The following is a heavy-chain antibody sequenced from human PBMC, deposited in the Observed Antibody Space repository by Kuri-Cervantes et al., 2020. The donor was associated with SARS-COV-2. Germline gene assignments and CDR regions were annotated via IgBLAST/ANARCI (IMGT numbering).Heavy chain of an antibody. CDR2: IRSKAYGGTT. Sequence: GGSLRLSCTASGFTFCDYAMSWVRQAPGKGLEWVGFIRSKAYGGTTEYAASVKGRFTISRDDSKSIAYLQMNSLTAEDTAVYYYGSEALDYYDSSLDYWGQGTLVTVSS. CDR1: GFTFCDYA. D-gene: IGHD3-22*01. CDR3: GSEALDYYDSSLDY. J-gene: IGHJ4*02. V-gene: IGHV3-49*04.